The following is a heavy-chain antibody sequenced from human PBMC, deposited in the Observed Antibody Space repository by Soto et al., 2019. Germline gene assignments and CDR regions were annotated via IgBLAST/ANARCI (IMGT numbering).Heavy chain of an antibody. V-gene: IGHV3-53*01. CDR3: ARDFGGGLWFGRSAYYGMDV. J-gene: IGHJ6*02. CDR2: IYSGGST. D-gene: IGHD3-10*01. Sequence: PGGSLRLSCAASGFTVSSNYMSWVRQAPGKGLEWVSVIYSGGSTYYADSVKGRFTISRDNSKNTLYLQMNSLRAEDTAVYYCARDFGGGLWFGRSAYYGMDVWGQGTTVNVSS. CDR1: GFTVSSNY.